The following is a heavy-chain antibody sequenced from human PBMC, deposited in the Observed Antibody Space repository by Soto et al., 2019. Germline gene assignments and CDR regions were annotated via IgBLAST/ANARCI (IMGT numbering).Heavy chain of an antibody. V-gene: IGHV4-59*02. J-gene: IGHJ4*02. CDR2: IDYNGRA. D-gene: IGHD4-4*01. CDR3: ARGPDHSKVGY. Sequence: ETLSLTCSVSGGSVTGNCWSWVRQPPGKGLEWIGCIDYNGRAHYNPSLTSRVSMSLDTSNNHFSLKLSSMTAADTAMYYCARGPDHSKVGYWGQGTLVTVSS. CDR1: GGSVTGNC.